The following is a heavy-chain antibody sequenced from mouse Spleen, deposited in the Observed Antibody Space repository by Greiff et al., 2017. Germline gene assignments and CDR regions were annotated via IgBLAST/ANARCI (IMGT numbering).Heavy chain of an antibody. CDR2: IWSGGST. V-gene: IGHV2-2*01. CDR3: ARMDPNWDWFAY. D-gene: IGHD4-1*01. Sequence: QVQLQQSGPGLVQPSQSLSITCTVSGFSLTSYGVHWVRQSPGKGLEWLGVIWSGGSTDYNAAFISRLSISKDNSKSQVFFKMNSLQADDTAIYYCARMDPNWDWFAYWGQGTLVTVSA. J-gene: IGHJ3*01. CDR1: GFSLTSYG.